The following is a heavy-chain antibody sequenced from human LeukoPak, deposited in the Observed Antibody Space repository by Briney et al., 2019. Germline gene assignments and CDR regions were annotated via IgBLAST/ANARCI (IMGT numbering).Heavy chain of an antibody. CDR3: AKRGTSWSGFDY. J-gene: IGHJ4*02. CDR1: GFTFSNNA. CDR2: ISGSGGNT. D-gene: IGHD6-13*01. V-gene: IGHV3-23*01. Sequence: QPGGSLRLSCAASGFTFSNNAMNWVLQAPGKGLEWVSAISGSGGNTYYADSVKGRFTISRDNSKNTLWLQMTSLRAEDTAVFYCAKRGTSWSGFDYWGQGILVTASS.